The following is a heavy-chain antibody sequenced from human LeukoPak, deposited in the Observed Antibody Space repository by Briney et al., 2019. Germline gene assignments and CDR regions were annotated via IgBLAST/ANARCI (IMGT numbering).Heavy chain of an antibody. V-gene: IGHV3-11*01. CDR2: ISSSGSTI. J-gene: IGHJ4*02. CDR3: ASFRWGHIAVADYFDY. Sequence: NPGGSLRLSCAASGFTFSDYYMSWIRQAPGKGLEWVSYISSSGSTIYYADSVKGRFTISRDNAKNSLYLQMNSLRAEDTAVYYCASFRWGHIAVADYFDYWGQGTLVTVSS. D-gene: IGHD6-19*01. CDR1: GFTFSDYY.